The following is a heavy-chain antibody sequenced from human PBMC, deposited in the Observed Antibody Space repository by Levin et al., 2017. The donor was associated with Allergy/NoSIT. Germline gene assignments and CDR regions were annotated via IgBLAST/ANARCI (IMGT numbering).Heavy chain of an antibody. D-gene: IGHD1-26*01. J-gene: IGHJ4*02. CDR1: GFIFDNYG. CDR3: ARVVYSGSSYYFDY. Sequence: LSLPCAASGFIFDNYGMSWVRQAPGKGLEWVSGINWNGGSTGYADSVKGRFTISRDNAKNSLYLQMNSLGAEDTALYHCARVVYSGSSYYFDYWGQGTLVTVSS. CDR2: INWNGGST. V-gene: IGHV3-20*01.